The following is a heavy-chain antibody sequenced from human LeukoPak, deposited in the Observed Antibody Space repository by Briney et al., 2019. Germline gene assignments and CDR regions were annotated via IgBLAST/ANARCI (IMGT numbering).Heavy chain of an antibody. Sequence: KPSQTLSLTSTVSGGSISSGGYYWSWIRQHPGKGLEWIGYIYYSGSTYYNPSLKSRVPISVDTSKNQFTLKLSSVTAADTAVYYCARDRADCSSTSCYGYYYYYGMDVWGQGTKVTVSS. J-gene: IGHJ6*02. CDR2: IYYSGST. CDR1: GGSISSGGYY. D-gene: IGHD2-2*01. V-gene: IGHV4-31*03. CDR3: ARDRADCSSTSCYGYYYYYGMDV.